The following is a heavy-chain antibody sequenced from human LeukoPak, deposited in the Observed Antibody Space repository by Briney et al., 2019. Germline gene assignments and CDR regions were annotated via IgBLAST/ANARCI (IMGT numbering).Heavy chain of an antibody. V-gene: IGHV1-69*13. D-gene: IGHD2-8*01. CDR2: IIPIFGTA. J-gene: IGHJ3*02. Sequence: SVKVSCKASGGTFSSYAISWVRQAPGQGLEWMGGIIPIFGTANYAQKFQGRVTITADESTSTAYMELSSLRSEDTAVYYCAREHHSTNEGTVAFDIWGQGTMVTASS. CDR1: GGTFSSYA. CDR3: AREHHSTNEGTVAFDI.